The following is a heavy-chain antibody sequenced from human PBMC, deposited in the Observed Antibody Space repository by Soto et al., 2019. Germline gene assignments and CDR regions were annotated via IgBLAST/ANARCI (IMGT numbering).Heavy chain of an antibody. CDR2: IYPDDSDT. CDR1: GYSFTNYW. Sequence: EVQLVQSGAEVKKPGEVLKISCKGSGYSFTNYWIGWVRQMPGKGLEWMGIIYPDDSDTRYSPSFQGHVTLSADKSIDTAYLQWNSLEASDTAMYYCARLGGTSGPLFYWGQGTLVSVSS. J-gene: IGHJ4*02. D-gene: IGHD6-25*01. CDR3: ARLGGTSGPLFY. V-gene: IGHV5-51*01.